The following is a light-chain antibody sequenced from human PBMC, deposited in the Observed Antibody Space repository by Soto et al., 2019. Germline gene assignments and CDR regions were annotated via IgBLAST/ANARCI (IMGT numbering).Light chain of an antibody. Sequence: DIQMTQSPSSLSASVGHRVTITCRASQSISSYLNWYQQKPGKAPKLLIYVASTRATGIPARFSGSGSGTEFTLAISSLQSEDFAVYYCQQYNNWPRTFGQGTKVDIK. CDR3: QQYNNWPRT. V-gene: IGKV1-39*01. CDR1: QSISSY. J-gene: IGKJ1*01. CDR2: VAS.